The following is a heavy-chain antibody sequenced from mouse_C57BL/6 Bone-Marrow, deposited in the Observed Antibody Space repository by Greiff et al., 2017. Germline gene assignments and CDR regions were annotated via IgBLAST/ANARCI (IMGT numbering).Heavy chain of an antibody. CDR3: ARSYYSNYEDDFDY. CDR2: ISSGSSTI. J-gene: IGHJ2*01. CDR1: GFTFSDYG. Sequence: EVMLVESGGGLVKPGGSLKLSCAASGFTFSDYGMHWVRQAPEKGLEWVAYISSGSSTIYYADTVKGRFTISRDNAKNTLFLQMTSLRSEDTAMYYCARSYYSNYEDDFDYWGQGTTLTVSS. D-gene: IGHD2-5*01. V-gene: IGHV5-17*01.